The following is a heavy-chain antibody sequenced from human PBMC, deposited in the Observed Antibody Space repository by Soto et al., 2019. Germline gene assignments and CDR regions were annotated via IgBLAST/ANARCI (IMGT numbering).Heavy chain of an antibody. CDR2: SYYSGST. V-gene: IGHV4-59*01. D-gene: IGHD6-19*01. Sequence: SETLSLTCTVSGGSISGYYWIWIRQPPGKGLEWIGYSYYSGSTNYNPSLKSRVTISVDTSKNQFSLKLSSVTAADTAVYYCASWSSGWYGDYWGQGTLVTVSS. J-gene: IGHJ4*02. CDR1: GGSISGYY. CDR3: ASWSSGWYGDY.